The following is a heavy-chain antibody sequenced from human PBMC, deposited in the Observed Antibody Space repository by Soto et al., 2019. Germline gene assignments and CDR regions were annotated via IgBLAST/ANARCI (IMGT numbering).Heavy chain of an antibody. CDR2: IYYSGST. D-gene: IGHD3-3*01. V-gene: IGHV4-59*01. CDR3: ARGGGDYDFWSGYYSKWWFDP. J-gene: IGHJ5*02. CDR1: GGSISSYY. Sequence: PSETLSLTCTVSGGSISSYYWSWIRQPPGKGLEWIGYIYYSGSTNYNPSLKSRVTISVDTPKNQFSLKLSSVTAADTAVYYCARGGGDYDFWSGYYSKWWFDPWGQGTLVTVSS.